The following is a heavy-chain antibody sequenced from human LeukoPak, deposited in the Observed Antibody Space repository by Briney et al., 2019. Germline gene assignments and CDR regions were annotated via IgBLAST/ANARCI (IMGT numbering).Heavy chain of an antibody. D-gene: IGHD2-2*03. CDR1: AGSISSSSYY. Sequence: PSETLSLTCTVSAGSISSSSYYWGLIRQPPGKGLEWIGSIYYSGSTYYNPSLQSRVTISVDTSKNQFFLKLSSVTAADTAVYYCARDGYLAVDYWGQGTLVTVSS. J-gene: IGHJ4*02. V-gene: IGHV4-39*07. CDR3: ARDGYLAVDY. CDR2: IYYSGST.